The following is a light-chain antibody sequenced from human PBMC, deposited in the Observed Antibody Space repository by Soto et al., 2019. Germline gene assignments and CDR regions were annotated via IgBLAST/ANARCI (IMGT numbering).Light chain of an antibody. Sequence: DIVMTQSPDSLAVSLGERATINCKSSQSVFSTSTNKNYLTWYQQKQGQPPKLLIYWASTRESGVPDRFSGSGSRTDFTLTITSLQAEDVATYYCQQYFSTPFAFGPGTKVNIK. J-gene: IGKJ3*01. V-gene: IGKV4-1*01. CDR2: WAS. CDR1: QSVFSTSTNKNY. CDR3: QQYFSTPFA.